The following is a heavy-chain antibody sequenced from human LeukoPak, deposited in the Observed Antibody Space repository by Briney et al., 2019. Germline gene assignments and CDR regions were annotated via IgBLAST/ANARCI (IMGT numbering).Heavy chain of an antibody. D-gene: IGHD3-10*01. V-gene: IGHV1-18*01. J-gene: IGHJ6*02. Sequence: ASVKVSCKASGYTFTSYGISWVRQAPGQGLEWMGWISAYNGNTNYAQKLQGRVTMTTDTSTSTAYMELSRLRSDDTAVYYCASFKFGELFYYGMDVWGQGTTVTLSS. CDR2: ISAYNGNT. CDR1: GYTFTSYG. CDR3: ASFKFGELFYYGMDV.